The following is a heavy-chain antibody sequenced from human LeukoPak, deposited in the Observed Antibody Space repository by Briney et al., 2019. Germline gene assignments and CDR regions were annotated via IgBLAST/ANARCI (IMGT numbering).Heavy chain of an antibody. V-gene: IGHV3-49*04. J-gene: IGHJ4*02. CDR3: TRPQYCSGGSCYPSDY. Sequence: GGSLRLSCTASGFTFGDYAVSWVCQAPGKGLEWVGFIRSKAYGGTTEYAASVKGRFTISRDDSKSIAYLQMNSLKTEDTAVYYCTRPQYCSGGSCYPSDYWGQGTLVTVSS. D-gene: IGHD2-15*01. CDR1: GFTFGDYA. CDR2: IRSKAYGGTT.